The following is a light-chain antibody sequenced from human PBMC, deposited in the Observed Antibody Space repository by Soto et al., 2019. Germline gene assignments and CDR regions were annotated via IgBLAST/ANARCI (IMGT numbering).Light chain of an antibody. CDR3: QQRGSWPRT. CDR2: DAS. J-gene: IGKJ1*01. V-gene: IGKV3-11*01. Sequence: ETVLTQSPATLSMSPGERAALSCRASQSVSSYLAWYQQKPGQAPRLLIYDASNRATGIPARFSGSGSGTDFTLTISSLEPEEFAVYYCQQRGSWPRTFGQGTKVEIK. CDR1: QSVSSY.